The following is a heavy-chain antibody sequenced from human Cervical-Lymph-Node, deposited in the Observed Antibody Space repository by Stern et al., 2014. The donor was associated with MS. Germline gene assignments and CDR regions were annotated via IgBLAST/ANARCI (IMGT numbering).Heavy chain of an antibody. CDR3: ARGYYFDD. Sequence: EVQLVESGGGLVQPGGSLRLSCAASGFTFSSYWTHWVRQATGKGLVWVSRVHTDGSSTSYADSVKGRFTISRDNAKNTLYLQMNSLRGEDTAVYYCARGYYFDDWGQGTLVTVSS. CDR1: GFTFSSYW. CDR2: VHTDGSST. J-gene: IGHJ4*02. V-gene: IGHV3-74*02.